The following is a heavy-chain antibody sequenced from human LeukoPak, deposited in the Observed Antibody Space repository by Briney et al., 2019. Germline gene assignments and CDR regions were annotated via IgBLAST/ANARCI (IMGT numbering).Heavy chain of an antibody. CDR2: ISYDGSNK. D-gene: IGHD5-24*01. J-gene: IGHJ4*02. Sequence: GGSLRLSCAASGFTFSSYSMNWVRQAPGKGLEWVAVISYDGSNKYYADSVKGRFTISRDNAKNSLYLQMNILRPEDTALYYCAKSGDGYNLGPFDYWGQGTLVTVSS. CDR3: AKSGDGYNLGPFDY. V-gene: IGHV3-30*18. CDR1: GFTFSSYS.